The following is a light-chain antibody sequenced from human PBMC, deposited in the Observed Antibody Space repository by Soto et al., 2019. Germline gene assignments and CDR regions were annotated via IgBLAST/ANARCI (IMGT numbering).Light chain of an antibody. V-gene: IGKV3-20*01. CDR2: AAS. CDR1: QSVTSSY. Sequence: EIVLTQSPGTLSLSPGERATLSCRASQSVTSSYLAWYQQKPGQAPRLLISAASSRATGIPDRFSGSGSGTDFTLTIGRLGPEVFAGYYGPQNGSSPPYPLGGGTKLKI. J-gene: IGKJ4*01. CDR3: PQNGSSPPYP.